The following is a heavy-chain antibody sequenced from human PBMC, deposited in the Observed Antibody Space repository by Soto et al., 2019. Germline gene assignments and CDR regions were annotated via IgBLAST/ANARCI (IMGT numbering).Heavy chain of an antibody. D-gene: IGHD3-16*02. CDR1: GFKFSAYW. CDR2: IKHDTSEA. J-gene: IGHJ4*02. CDR3: ARDGLLFSGPYRPSRFDY. V-gene: IGHV3-7*03. Sequence: DVQLVESGGGLVQPGRSLRLSCAASGFKFSAYWMSWVRQAPGKGLEWVGNIKHDTSEAHYADSVKGRFTITRDNIKNFLFLQMNGLRSDDTASYYCARDGLLFSGPYRPSRFDYWGLGTLVTVSS.